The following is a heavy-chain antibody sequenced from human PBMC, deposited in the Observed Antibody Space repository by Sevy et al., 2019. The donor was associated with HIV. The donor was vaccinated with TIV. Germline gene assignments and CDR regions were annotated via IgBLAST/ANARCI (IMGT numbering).Heavy chain of an antibody. CDR3: ARAPDPSCRSTRCYYFDY. Sequence: GGSLRLSFVASGFTFSSYAVSWVRQAPGKGLEWVAATSAGDSSTYHADSVRGRFTISRDNSKNTLYLQMNSLRAEDTAVYYCARAPDPSCRSTRCYYFDYWGQGTLVTVSS. D-gene: IGHD2-2*01. CDR1: GFTFSSYA. J-gene: IGHJ4*02. V-gene: IGHV3-23*01. CDR2: TSAGDSST.